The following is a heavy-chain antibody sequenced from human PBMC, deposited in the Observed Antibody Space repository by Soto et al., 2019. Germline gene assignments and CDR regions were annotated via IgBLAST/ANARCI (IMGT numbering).Heavy chain of an antibody. D-gene: IGHD1-26*01. CDR3: ARQGSWPYYYYGLDV. V-gene: IGHV1-18*01. CDR2: ISTNNGDT. J-gene: IGHJ6*02. CDR1: GYTFTTSG. Sequence: QVQLVQSGPEVKKPGASVKVSCEASGYTFTTSGISWVRQAPGQGLEWMGWISTNNGDTNSAQKFQGRVTMTADTSTGTVYMELMSLKSDDTAVYYCARQGSWPYYYYGLDVWGQGTTVTVS.